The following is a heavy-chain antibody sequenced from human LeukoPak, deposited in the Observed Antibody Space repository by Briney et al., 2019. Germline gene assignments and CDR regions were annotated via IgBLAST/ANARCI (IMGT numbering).Heavy chain of an antibody. J-gene: IGHJ4*02. CDR3: AREAYYDCSGSLDY. CDR2: ISGSGGST. CDR1: GFTFSSYA. Sequence: GGSLRLSCAASGFTFSSYAMSWVRQAPGKGLEWVSAISGSGGSTYYADSVKGRFTISRDNSKNTLYLQMSSLRADDTAIYYCAREAYYDCSGSLDYWGQGTLVTVSS. V-gene: IGHV3-23*01. D-gene: IGHD3-22*01.